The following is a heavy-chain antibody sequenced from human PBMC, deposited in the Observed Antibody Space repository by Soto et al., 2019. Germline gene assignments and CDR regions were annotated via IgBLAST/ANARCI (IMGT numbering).Heavy chain of an antibody. J-gene: IGHJ3*01. V-gene: IGHV3-74*01. CDR1: GFTFSSHW. CDR3: PREARYCGRTSCSRRAFDG. D-gene: IGHD2-2*01. CDR2: INTDGGIT. Sequence: EVQLVESGGDLVQPGGSLRLSCAASGFTFSSHWMHWVRRVPGKGLVWVSHINTDGGITGYADSVKGRFTISRDNAKNAVYLQMNVLRVEATSIYDFPREARYCGRTSCSRRAFDGGGKGIMVTVSS.